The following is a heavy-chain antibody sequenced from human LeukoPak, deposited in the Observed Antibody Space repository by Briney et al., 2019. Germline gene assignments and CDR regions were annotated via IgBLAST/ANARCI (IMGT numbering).Heavy chain of an antibody. CDR3: ARVGAPEPGYFDY. V-gene: IGHV4-34*01. Sequence: SETLSLTCTVSGGSISSYYWSWIRQPPGKGLEWIGEINHSGSTNYNPSLKSRVTISVDTSKNQFSLKLSSVTAADTAVYYCARVGAPEPGYFDYWGQGTLVTVSS. D-gene: IGHD1-26*01. CDR1: GGSISSYY. J-gene: IGHJ4*02. CDR2: INHSGST.